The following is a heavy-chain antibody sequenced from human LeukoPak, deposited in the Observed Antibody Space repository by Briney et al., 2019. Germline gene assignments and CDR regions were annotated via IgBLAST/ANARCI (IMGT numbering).Heavy chain of an antibody. D-gene: IGHD3-22*01. J-gene: IGHJ4*02. V-gene: IGHV4-34*01. CDR2: IYYSGST. CDR1: GGSFSGYY. Sequence: SETLSLTCAVYGGSFSGYYWSWIRQPPGKGLEWIGSIYYSGSTYYNPSLKSRVTISVDTSKNQFSLKLSSVTAADTAVYYCARERDYYDSSGFLWGQGTLVTVSS. CDR3: ARERDYYDSSGFL.